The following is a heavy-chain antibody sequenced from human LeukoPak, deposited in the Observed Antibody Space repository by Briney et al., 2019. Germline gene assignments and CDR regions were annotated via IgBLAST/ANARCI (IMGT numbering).Heavy chain of an antibody. J-gene: IGHJ4*02. D-gene: IGHD3-22*01. CDR2: IYTGGST. CDR1: GFTVSSNF. CDR3: ARDFAMIVTD. V-gene: IGHV3-53*01. Sequence: PGGSLRLSCAASGFTVSSNFMSWVRQAPGKGLEWVSTIYTGGSTYYADSVKGRFTISRDNSKNTLYLQMNSLRAEDTAVYYCARDFAMIVTDWGQGTLVTVSS.